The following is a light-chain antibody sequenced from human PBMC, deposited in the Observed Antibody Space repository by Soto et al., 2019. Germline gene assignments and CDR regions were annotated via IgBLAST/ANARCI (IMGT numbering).Light chain of an antibody. Sequence: QSVLTQPASVSGSPGQSITISCTGSNSDVGSYDLVSWYQQHPDKAPKPIIFEGTKRPPGVSSRFSGSKSGNTASLTISGLQAEDEADYYCCSYTGTTTHYVFGSGTKVTVL. CDR3: CSYTGTTTHYV. J-gene: IGLJ1*01. V-gene: IGLV2-23*01. CDR2: EGT. CDR1: NSDVGSYDL.